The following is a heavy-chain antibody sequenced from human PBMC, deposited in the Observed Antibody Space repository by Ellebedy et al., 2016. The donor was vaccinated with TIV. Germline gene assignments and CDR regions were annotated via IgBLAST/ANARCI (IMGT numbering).Heavy chain of an antibody. CDR2: VHYTGST. CDR3: ARYRGVWGDFDY. D-gene: IGHD7-27*01. J-gene: IGHJ4*02. V-gene: IGHV4-39*07. CDR1: GGSISSSTYH. Sequence: MPSETLSLTCTVSGGSISSSTYHWGWIRQPPGKGLEWIGSVHYTGSTHYNPSLTSRVTISVDTSKNQFSLKLSSVTAADTAVYCGARYRGVWGDFDYWGQGTLVTVSS.